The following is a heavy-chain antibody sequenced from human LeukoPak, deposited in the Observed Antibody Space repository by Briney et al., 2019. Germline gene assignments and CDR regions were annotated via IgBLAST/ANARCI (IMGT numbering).Heavy chain of an antibody. CDR2: IKSKTDGGTT. J-gene: IGHJ3*02. D-gene: IGHD3-10*01. CDR1: GFTFSNAW. CDR3: TTYSRGEGATDAYYI. V-gene: IGHV3-15*01. Sequence: GGSLSFSCAASGFTFSNAWMSWVRQAPGKGLEWVGRIKSKTDGGTTDYAAPVKGRFTISRDDSKNTLYLQMNSLKTEDTAVYYCTTYSRGEGATDAYYIWGQGTMVTSAS.